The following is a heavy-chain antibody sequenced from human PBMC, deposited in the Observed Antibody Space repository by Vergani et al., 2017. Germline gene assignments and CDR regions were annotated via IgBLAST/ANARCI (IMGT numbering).Heavy chain of an antibody. Sequence: QVQLQESGPGLVKPSQTLSLTCTVSGGSISSGGYYWSWIRQHPGKGLEWIGYIYYSGSTYYNPSLKSRVTISVDTSKNQFSLKLSSVTAADTAVYYCARQYYDYWSGYYIGPGYYYYYIDVWGKGTTVTVSS. CDR3: ARQYYDYWSGYYIGPGYYYYYIDV. D-gene: IGHD3-3*01. CDR1: GGSISSGGYY. V-gene: IGHV4-31*03. CDR2: IYYSGST. J-gene: IGHJ6*03.